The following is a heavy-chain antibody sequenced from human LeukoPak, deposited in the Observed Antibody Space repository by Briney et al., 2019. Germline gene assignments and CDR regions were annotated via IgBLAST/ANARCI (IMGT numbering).Heavy chain of an antibody. CDR3: ARGGYGGGNSGVIDS. Sequence: ASVKVSCKAAGYTFSGYYIHWVRQAPGQGLEWMGWINPKGGGTSYAQKFQGRVTMTRDTSISTVYMELNWLRYDDTAVYYCARGGYGGGNSGVIDSWGQGTLVIVSS. V-gene: IGHV1-2*02. D-gene: IGHD6-25*01. CDR2: INPKGGGT. J-gene: IGHJ4*02. CDR1: GYTFSGYY.